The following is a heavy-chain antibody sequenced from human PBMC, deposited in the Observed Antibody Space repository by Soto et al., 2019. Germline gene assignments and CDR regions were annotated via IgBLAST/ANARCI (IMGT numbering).Heavy chain of an antibody. V-gene: IGHV1-46*01. J-gene: IGHJ4*02. CDR2: INPSGGST. CDR1: GYTFTSYY. Sequence: RASVKVSCKASGYTFTSYYMHWVRQAPGQGLEWMGIINPSGGSTSYAQKLQGRVTMTRDTSTSTVYMELSSLRSEDTAVYYCARVGITIFGVVSPFDYSGQGTLVTFSS. D-gene: IGHD3-3*01. CDR3: ARVGITIFGVVSPFDY.